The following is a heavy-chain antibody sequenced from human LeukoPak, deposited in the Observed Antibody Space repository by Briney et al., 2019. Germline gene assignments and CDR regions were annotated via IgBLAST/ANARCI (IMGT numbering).Heavy chain of an antibody. D-gene: IGHD6-19*01. CDR1: GYTFTSYD. CDR3: ARGQIAVVDSRPGYWNFDL. V-gene: IGHV1-8*01. Sequence: GASVKVSCKASGYTFTSYDINWVRQATGQGLEWVGWLNPSTGNTGYAQNFQARVTMTRGTSIGTAYMELSSLKYEDTAVYYCARGQIAVVDSRPGYWNFDLWGRGTLVTVSS. J-gene: IGHJ2*01. CDR2: LNPSTGNT.